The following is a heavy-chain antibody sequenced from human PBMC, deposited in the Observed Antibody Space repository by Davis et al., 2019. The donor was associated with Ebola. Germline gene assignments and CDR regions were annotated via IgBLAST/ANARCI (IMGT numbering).Heavy chain of an antibody. Sequence: GESLKISCAASGFTFSTYAMHWVRQAPGKGLEWVAVISYDGSDKYYADSVKGRLTISRDNSKNTLYLQMNSLRAEDTAVYYCAKDRLETSCDYWGQGTPVTVSS. CDR3: AKDRLETSCDY. D-gene: IGHD2-2*01. CDR1: GFTFSTYA. V-gene: IGHV3-30-3*02. J-gene: IGHJ4*02. CDR2: ISYDGSDK.